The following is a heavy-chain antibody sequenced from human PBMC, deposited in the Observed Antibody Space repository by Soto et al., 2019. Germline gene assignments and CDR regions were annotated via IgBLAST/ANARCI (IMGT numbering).Heavy chain of an antibody. J-gene: IGHJ4*02. Sequence: GGSLRLSCAASGFTFTSHWMHWVHQAPGEALAWVSGISNDGSSTIRADSVKGRFTISRDNAKNTLYLQMNSLRAEDTAVYYCTRLYCGDTTCSIKYLDYWGQGTLVTVSS. CDR2: ISNDGSST. D-gene: IGHD2-2*01. CDR1: GFTFTSHW. CDR3: TRLYCGDTTCSIKYLDY. V-gene: IGHV3-74*01.